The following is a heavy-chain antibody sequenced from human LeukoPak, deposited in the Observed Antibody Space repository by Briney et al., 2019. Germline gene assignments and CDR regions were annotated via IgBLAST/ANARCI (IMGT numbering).Heavy chain of an antibody. V-gene: IGHV4-34*01. CDR3: VTYYYGSSAPKRNY. CDR1: GGSFSDYF. CDR2: ISHSGST. D-gene: IGHD3-22*01. Sequence: SETLSLTCAVYGGSFSDYFWSWIRQPPGKGLEWIGEISHSGSTTYNPSLRSRVTISGDTSKKQFSLKLSSVTAADTAVYYCVTYYYGSSAPKRNYWGQGIMVTVSS. J-gene: IGHJ4*02.